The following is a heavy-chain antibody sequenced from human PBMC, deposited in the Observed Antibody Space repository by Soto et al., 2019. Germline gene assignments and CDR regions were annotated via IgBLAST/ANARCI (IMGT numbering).Heavy chain of an antibody. CDR2: ISYDGSDK. CDR3: VGGHYYFDY. Sequence: QVQLVESGGGVVQPGRSLRLSCAASGFPFTSYGMHWVREGADKGLEWVAIISYDGSDKYYADSVKGRFTISRDNSKNTLYLQMNSLRPEDTALYYCVGGHYYFDYRGQGTLVIVSS. V-gene: IGHV3-30*03. CDR1: GFPFTSYG. D-gene: IGHD3-16*01. J-gene: IGHJ4*02.